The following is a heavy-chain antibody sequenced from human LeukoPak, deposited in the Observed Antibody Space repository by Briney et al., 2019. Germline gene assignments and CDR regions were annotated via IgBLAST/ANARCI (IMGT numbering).Heavy chain of an antibody. CDR3: AGGSSGWPIRFDY. D-gene: IGHD6-19*01. J-gene: IGHJ4*02. Sequence: GGSLRLSCAASGFTFSSYSMNWVRQAPGKGLEWVSSISSSSSYIYYADSVKGRFTISRDNAKNSLYLQMNSLRAEDTAVYYCAGGSSGWPIRFDYWGQGTLVTVSS. V-gene: IGHV3-21*01. CDR1: GFTFSSYS. CDR2: ISSSSSYI.